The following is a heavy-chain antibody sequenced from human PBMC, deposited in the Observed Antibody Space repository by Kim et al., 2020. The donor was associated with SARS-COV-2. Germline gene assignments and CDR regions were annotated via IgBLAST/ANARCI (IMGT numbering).Heavy chain of an antibody. J-gene: IGHJ2*01. Sequence: SETLSLTCSVSGGSVGSGSYYWSWIRQPPGRGLEYIGYIYYSGSTNYNPSLKSRVTISLDTSRNQFSLQLTSVTAADTAVYYCARVLNYYGSGNYLPYWYFDLWGRGTLVTVSS. V-gene: IGHV4-61*01. CDR3: ARVLNYYGSGNYLPYWYFDL. CDR2: IYYSGST. D-gene: IGHD3-10*01. CDR1: GGSVGSGSYY.